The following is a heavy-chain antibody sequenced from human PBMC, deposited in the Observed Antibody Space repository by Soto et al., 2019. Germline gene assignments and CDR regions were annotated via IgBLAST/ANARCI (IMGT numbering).Heavy chain of an antibody. Sequence: GESLKISCKGSGYSFTSYWIGWVRQMPGKGLEWMGIIYPGDSDTRYSPSFQGQVTISADKSISTAYLQWSSLKASDTAMYYRARDSPGYYDSSGNDAFDIWGQGTMVTVSS. CDR1: GYSFTSYW. D-gene: IGHD3-22*01. CDR3: ARDSPGYYDSSGNDAFDI. J-gene: IGHJ3*02. CDR2: IYPGDSDT. V-gene: IGHV5-51*01.